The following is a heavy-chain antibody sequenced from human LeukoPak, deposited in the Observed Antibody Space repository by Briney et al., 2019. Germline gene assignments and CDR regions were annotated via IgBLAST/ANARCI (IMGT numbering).Heavy chain of an antibody. Sequence: PSETLSLTCAVYGGSSSGYYWSWIRQPAGKGVEWIGRIYTSGSTNYNPSLKSRVTISVDPSKNQLSLKLSSVTAADTAVYYCAREPYSSGWYDHWGQGTLVTVSS. CDR2: IYTSGST. CDR1: GGSSSGYY. D-gene: IGHD6-19*01. J-gene: IGHJ5*02. CDR3: AREPYSSGWYDH. V-gene: IGHV4-4*07.